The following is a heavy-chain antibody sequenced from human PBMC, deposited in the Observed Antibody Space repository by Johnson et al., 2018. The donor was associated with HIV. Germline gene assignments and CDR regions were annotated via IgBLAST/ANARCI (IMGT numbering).Heavy chain of an antibody. CDR3: TTDDVVPPAFDI. D-gene: IGHD2-15*01. CDR2: IGTAGDT. Sequence: VQLVESGGGLVQPGGSLRLSCAASGFTFSGYAMSWVRQAPGKGLDWVSTIGTAGDTYYPGSVKGRFTISRENAKNSLYLQMNSLKTEDTAVYYCTTDDVVPPAFDIWGQGTMVTVSS. CDR1: GFTFSGYA. V-gene: IGHV3-13*01. J-gene: IGHJ3*02.